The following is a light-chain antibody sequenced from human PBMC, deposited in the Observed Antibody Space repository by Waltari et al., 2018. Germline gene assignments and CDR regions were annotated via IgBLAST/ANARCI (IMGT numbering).Light chain of an antibody. CDR2: DVS. Sequence: HSALTQPASVSGSPGQSIPIPCSGSSSDVGGYSYVSWSLQYPGQAPKLIIYDVSQRPSEISDRFSGSKSGSTASLTISGLQAEDEADYYCSSYTSSNTVVFGGGTKVTVL. CDR1: SSDVGGYSY. CDR3: SSYTSSNTVV. V-gene: IGLV2-14*03. J-gene: IGLJ2*01.